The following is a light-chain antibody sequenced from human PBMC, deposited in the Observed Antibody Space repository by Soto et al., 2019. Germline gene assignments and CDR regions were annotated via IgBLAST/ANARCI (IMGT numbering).Light chain of an antibody. CDR2: GAS. V-gene: IGKV3-20*01. Sequence: EIVLTQSPGTLSLSPGERATLSCRASQSVSSSYLVWYQQKPGQAPRLLIYGASSRATGIPDRFSGSGSGTDFTLTISSLEPEDFAVYYCHHYGSSRTFGQGTKVEIK. CDR3: HHYGSSRT. J-gene: IGKJ1*01. CDR1: QSVSSSY.